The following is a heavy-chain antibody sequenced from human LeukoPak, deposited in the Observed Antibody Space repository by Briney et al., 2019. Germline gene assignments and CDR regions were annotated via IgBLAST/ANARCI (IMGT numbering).Heavy chain of an antibody. V-gene: IGHV3-21*01. CDR3: ARDQGLLVVAGRFGY. J-gene: IGHJ4*02. CDR2: ISSSNSYI. D-gene: IGHD6-19*01. Sequence: PGGSLRLSCAASGFTFSSYSMNWVRQAPGKGLEWVSSISSSNSYIYNAESAKGRFTISRDNAKNSLYVQMDSMRAEDTAVYYCARDQGLLVVAGRFGYWGQGTLVTVSS. CDR1: GFTFSSYS.